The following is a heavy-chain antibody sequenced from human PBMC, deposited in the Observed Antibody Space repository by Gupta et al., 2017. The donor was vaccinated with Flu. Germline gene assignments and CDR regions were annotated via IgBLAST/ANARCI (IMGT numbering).Heavy chain of an antibody. CDR3: ARHRPDFWSGYYYYFDY. D-gene: IGHD3-3*01. J-gene: IGHJ4*02. V-gene: IGHV5-51*01. Sequence: GKGLEWMGIIYPGDSDTRYSPSFQGQVTISADKSISTAYLQWSSLKATDTAMYYCARHRPDFWSGYYYYFDYWGQGTLVTVSS. CDR2: IYPGDSDT.